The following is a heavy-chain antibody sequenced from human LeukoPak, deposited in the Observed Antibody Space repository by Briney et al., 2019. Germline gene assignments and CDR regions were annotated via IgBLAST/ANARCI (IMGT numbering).Heavy chain of an antibody. Sequence: GGSLRLSCTASGFSFSGHWMHWARQLPGKGLVWVSRISPTGSTTSYADSVKGRFTVSRDNAKNTLYLQVNNLRAEDTAVYYCARGPNSNWSGLDFWGQGTLLTVS. V-gene: IGHV3-74*01. CDR3: ARGPNSNWSGLDF. J-gene: IGHJ4*02. CDR1: GFSFSGHW. CDR2: ISPTGSTT. D-gene: IGHD6-6*01.